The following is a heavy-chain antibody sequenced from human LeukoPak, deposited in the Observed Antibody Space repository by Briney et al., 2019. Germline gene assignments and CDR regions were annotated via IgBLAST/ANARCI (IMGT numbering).Heavy chain of an antibody. V-gene: IGHV4-34*01. D-gene: IGHD6-13*01. J-gene: IGHJ5*02. CDR1: GELFKGYY. CDR2: IYYSGST. CDR3: ARSAQQLVNNWFDP. Sequence: SETLSLTCAVWGELFKGYYWGWLRQPPGKGLVGIATIYYSGSTYYNPSLKSRVSISIDTSKNQFYLKLRSVPAADTAVYYCARSAQQLVNNWFDPWGQGTLVTVSS.